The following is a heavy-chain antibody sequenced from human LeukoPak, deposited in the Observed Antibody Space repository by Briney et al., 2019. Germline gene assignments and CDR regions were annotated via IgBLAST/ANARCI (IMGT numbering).Heavy chain of an antibody. CDR1: GFTFGDYA. CDR2: IRSKAYGGTT. D-gene: IGHD3-22*01. J-gene: IGHJ6*02. Sequence: GGSLRLSCTASGFTFGDYAMSWVRQAPGKGLEWVGFIRSKAYGGTTEYAASVKGRFTISRDDSKSIAYLQTNSLKTEDTAVYYCTRVAPHTNYYDSSGPYGMDVWGQGTTVTVSS. V-gene: IGHV3-49*04. CDR3: TRVAPHTNYYDSSGPYGMDV.